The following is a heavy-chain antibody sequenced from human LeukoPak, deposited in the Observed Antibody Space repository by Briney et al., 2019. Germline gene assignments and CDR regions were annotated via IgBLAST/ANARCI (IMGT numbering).Heavy chain of an antibody. CDR1: GFTFSSYW. Sequence: GGSLRLSCAASGFTFSSYWMSWVRQAPGKGLEWVANIKQDGSEKYYVDSVKGRFTISRDNAKNSLYLQMNSLRAEDTAVYYCARERIVVVPAAIVTGSGMDVWGQGTTVTVSS. D-gene: IGHD2-2*01. V-gene: IGHV3-7*01. CDR2: IKQDGSEK. CDR3: ARERIVVVPAAIVTGSGMDV. J-gene: IGHJ6*02.